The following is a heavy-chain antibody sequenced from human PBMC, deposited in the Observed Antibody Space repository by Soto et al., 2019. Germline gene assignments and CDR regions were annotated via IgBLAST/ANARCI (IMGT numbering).Heavy chain of an antibody. CDR3: ARDNRAAFGGNFDY. CDR2: INASGGST. V-gene: IGHV1-46*01. D-gene: IGHD3-3*02. J-gene: IGHJ4*02. CDR1: GYTFTSCN. Sequence: QVQLVQSGAEVKKPGASVKVSCKASGYTFTSCNMHWVRQAPGQGLEWMGMINASGGSTTYAQKFQGRVTMTRDTSTSTFYMELNSLRSEDTAVYYCARDNRAAFGGNFDYWGQGTLVTVSS.